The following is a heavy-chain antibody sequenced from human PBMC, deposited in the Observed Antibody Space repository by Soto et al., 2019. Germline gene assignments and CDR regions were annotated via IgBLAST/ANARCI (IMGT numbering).Heavy chain of an antibody. CDR1: GFTFSSYA. Sequence: PGGSLRLSCAASGFTFSSYAMHWVRQAPGKGLEWVAVISYDGSNKYYADSVKGRFTISRDNSKNTLYLQMNSLRVEDTAVYYCARVPDGYNYIGDYWGQGTLVTVPS. CDR3: ARVPDGYNYIGDY. CDR2: ISYDGSNK. D-gene: IGHD5-12*01. V-gene: IGHV3-30-3*01. J-gene: IGHJ4*02.